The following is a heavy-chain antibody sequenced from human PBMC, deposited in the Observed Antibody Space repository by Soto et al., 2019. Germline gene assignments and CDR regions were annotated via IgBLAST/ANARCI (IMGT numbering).Heavy chain of an antibody. Sequence: SETLSLTCTVSGGSISSYYWSWIRQPPGKGLEWIGYIYYSGSTNYNPSLKSRVTISVDTSKNQFSLKLSSVTAADTAAYYCARRGAAAGSPYNWFDPWGQGTLVTVSS. CDR3: ARRGAAAGSPYNWFDP. J-gene: IGHJ5*02. CDR2: IYYSGST. CDR1: GGSISSYY. D-gene: IGHD6-13*01. V-gene: IGHV4-59*08.